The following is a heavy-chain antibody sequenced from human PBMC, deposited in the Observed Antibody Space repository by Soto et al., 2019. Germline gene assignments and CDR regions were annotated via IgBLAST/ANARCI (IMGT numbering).Heavy chain of an antibody. J-gene: IGHJ6*02. CDR1: GGSISSYY. CDR3: ARDKSNYDYGMDV. CDR2: IYYSGIT. Sequence: QVQLQESGPGLVKPSETLSLTCTVSGGSISSYYWSWIRQPPGKGLEWIGYIYYSGITNYNPSLKSTVNISVITSKNQFTLKSSSVTAADTAVYYCARDKSNYDYGMDVWGQGTTVTVSS. V-gene: IGHV4-59*01.